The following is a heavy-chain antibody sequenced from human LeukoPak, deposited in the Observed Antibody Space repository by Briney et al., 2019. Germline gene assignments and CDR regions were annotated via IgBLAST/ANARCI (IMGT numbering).Heavy chain of an antibody. CDR1: GGTFSSYA. V-gene: IGHV1-69*13. CDR3: AGAYYDFWSGYYRAYYYYYMDV. CDR2: IIPIFGTA. D-gene: IGHD3-3*01. J-gene: IGHJ6*03. Sequence: SVKVSCKASGGTFSSYAISWVRQAPGQGLEWMGGIIPIFGTANYAQKFQGRVTITADESTSTAYMELSSLRSEDTAVYYCAGAYYDFWSGYYRAYYYYYMDVWGKGTTVTVSS.